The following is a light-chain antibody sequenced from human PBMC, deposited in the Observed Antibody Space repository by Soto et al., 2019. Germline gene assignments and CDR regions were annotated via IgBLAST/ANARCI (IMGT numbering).Light chain of an antibody. CDR3: CSYAGSNTFVV. Sequence: QSALTQPASVSGSPGQSITISCTGTSSDIGSYNLVSWYQQYPGKAPKVMIYEGSKRPSGVSNRFSGSKSGNTASLTISGLQAEDEADYYCCSYAGSNTFVVFGGGTKLIVL. CDR1: SSDIGSYNL. V-gene: IGLV2-23*03. CDR2: EGS. J-gene: IGLJ2*01.